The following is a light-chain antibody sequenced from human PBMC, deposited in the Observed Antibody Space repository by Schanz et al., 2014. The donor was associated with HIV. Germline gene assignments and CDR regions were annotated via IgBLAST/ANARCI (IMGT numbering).Light chain of an antibody. CDR3: SSYGGNHKLL. J-gene: IGLJ2*01. V-gene: IGLV2-8*01. Sequence: QSALTQPPSASGSPGQSVTISCTGSDSDISDNNYVSWYQQHPGKAPKLMIYDVNKRPSAVPDRFSGSKSGNTASLTVSGLQTEDEADYYCSSYGGNHKLLFGGGTKLTVL. CDR2: DVN. CDR1: DSDISDNNY.